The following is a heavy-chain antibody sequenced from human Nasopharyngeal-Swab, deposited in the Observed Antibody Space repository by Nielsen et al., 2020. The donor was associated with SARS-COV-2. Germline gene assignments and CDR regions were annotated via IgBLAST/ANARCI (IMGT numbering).Heavy chain of an antibody. Sequence: SDTLSLTCTVSGGSVSSGSYYWSWLRQPPGKGLEWIGYIYYSGSTNYNPSLKSRVTISVDTSKNQFSLKLSSVTAADTAVYYCARGQDSNYYDSSGYYFYFAYWGQGTLVTVSS. CDR1: GGSVSSGSYY. D-gene: IGHD3-22*01. J-gene: IGHJ4*02. CDR2: IYYSGST. V-gene: IGHV4-61*01. CDR3: ARGQDSNYYDSSGYYFYFAY.